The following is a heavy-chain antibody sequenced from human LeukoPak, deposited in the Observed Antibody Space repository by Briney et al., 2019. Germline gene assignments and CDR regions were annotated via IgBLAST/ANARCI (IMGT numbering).Heavy chain of an antibody. Sequence: GGSPRLSCAASGFTFSSYSMNWVRQAPGKGLEWVSSISSSSSYIYYADSVKGRFTISRDNAKNSLYLQMNSLRAEDTAVYYCARLTYYYDSSGYYSDYWGQGTLVTVSS. V-gene: IGHV3-21*01. CDR2: ISSSSSYI. CDR1: GFTFSSYS. D-gene: IGHD3-22*01. CDR3: ARLTYYYDSSGYYSDY. J-gene: IGHJ4*02.